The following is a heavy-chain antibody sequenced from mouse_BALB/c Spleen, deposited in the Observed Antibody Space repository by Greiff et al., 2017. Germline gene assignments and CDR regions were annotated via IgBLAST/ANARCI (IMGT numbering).Heavy chain of an antibody. V-gene: IGHV14-3*02. J-gene: IGHJ1*01. CDR2: IDPANGNT. CDR1: GFNIKDTY. D-gene: IGHD2-1*01. CDR3: ARGNYVWYFDV. Sequence: EVQLQQSGAELVKPGASVKLSCTASGFNIKDTYMHWVKQRPEQGLEWIGRIDPANGNTKYDPKFQGKATITADTSSNTAYLQLSSLTSEDTAVYYCARGNYVWYFDVWGAGTTVTVSS.